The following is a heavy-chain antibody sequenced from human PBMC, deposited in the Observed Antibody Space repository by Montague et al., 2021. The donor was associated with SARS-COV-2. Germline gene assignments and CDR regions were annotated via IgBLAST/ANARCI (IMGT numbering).Heavy chain of an antibody. CDR1: GGSIGTNY. CDR2: AYHNGRT. CDR3: ARSRFVVVPAAMSFGHSYFDP. D-gene: IGHD2-2*01. Sequence: SETLSLTCSVSGGSIGTNYWSWIRQPPGGGLEWIGYAYHNGRTNYNPPLRGRVTMSLDTSKNQFSLNVTSVTAADTAVYHCARSRFVVVPAAMSFGHSYFDPWGQGRLVTVSS. V-gene: IGHV4-59*01. J-gene: IGHJ5*02.